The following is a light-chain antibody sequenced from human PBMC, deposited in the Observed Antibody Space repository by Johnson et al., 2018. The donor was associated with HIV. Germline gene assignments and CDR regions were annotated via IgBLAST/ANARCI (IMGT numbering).Light chain of an antibody. Sequence: QSVLTQPPSVSAAPGQKVTISCSGSSSNIGNNYVSWYQQLPGTAPKLLIYENHKRPSGFPDRFSGSKSGTSATLGITGLHHGDEADYYCGTWDSSLSAGFYVFGTGTKVTVL. V-gene: IGLV1-51*02. CDR2: ENH. CDR3: GTWDSSLSAGFYV. J-gene: IGLJ1*01. CDR1: SSNIGNNY.